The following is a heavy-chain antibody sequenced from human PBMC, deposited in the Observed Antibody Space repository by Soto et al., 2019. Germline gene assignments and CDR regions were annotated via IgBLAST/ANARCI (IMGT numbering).Heavy chain of an antibody. V-gene: IGHV3-53*01. D-gene: IGHD3-3*01. J-gene: IGHJ4*02. CDR3: AITGAGYYIV. CDR2: IFSADNT. CDR1: GFTVSSNY. Sequence: PGGSLRLSCAASGFTVSSNYLSWVRQAPGKGLEWVSVIFSADNTHYADSVKGRFTISRDNSKNTVFLPMNSLRAEDTAVYYCAITGAGYYIVWGQGTPVTVSS.